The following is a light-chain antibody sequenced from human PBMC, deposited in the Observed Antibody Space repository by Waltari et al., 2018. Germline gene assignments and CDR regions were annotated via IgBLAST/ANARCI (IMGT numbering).Light chain of an antibody. V-gene: IGKV3-20*01. CDR2: HKS. CDR3: QKYDFLPAT. J-gene: IGKJ1*01. CDR1: QGVGKY. Sequence: EIVLTQSCGTLTLSPGESALLSCRASQGVGKYLAWYQQRPGQAPRLLPYHKSIRATGIPDRFSGSGYGTDFSLTISRLETEDFAVYYCQKYDFLPATFGQGTTVEIK.